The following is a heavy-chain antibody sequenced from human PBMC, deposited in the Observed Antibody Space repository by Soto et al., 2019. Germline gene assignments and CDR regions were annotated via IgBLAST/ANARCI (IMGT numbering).Heavy chain of an antibody. Sequence: APVKVCCKASGYTLTSYAMHWVRQAPGQRLEWMGWINAGNGNTKYSQKFQGRVTITRDTSASTAYMELSSLRSEDTAVYYCARISPFAYCSSTSCYQYYYGMDVWGQGTTVTVSS. CDR3: ARISPFAYCSSTSCYQYYYGMDV. V-gene: IGHV1-3*01. J-gene: IGHJ6*02. CDR1: GYTLTSYA. CDR2: INAGNGNT. D-gene: IGHD2-2*01.